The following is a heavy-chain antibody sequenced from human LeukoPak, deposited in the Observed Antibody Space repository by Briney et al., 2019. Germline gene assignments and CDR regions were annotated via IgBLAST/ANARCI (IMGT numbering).Heavy chain of an antibody. Sequence: GASVKVSCKASGYAFTSYYMHWVRQAPGQGLEWMGIINPSGGSTSYAQKFQGRVTMTRDTSTSTVYMELSSLRSEDTAVYYCARAGGMYGPDGGMDVWGQGTMVTVSS. D-gene: IGHD2-8*01. J-gene: IGHJ6*02. CDR3: ARAGGMYGPDGGMDV. CDR2: INPSGGST. V-gene: IGHV1-46*01. CDR1: GYAFTSYY.